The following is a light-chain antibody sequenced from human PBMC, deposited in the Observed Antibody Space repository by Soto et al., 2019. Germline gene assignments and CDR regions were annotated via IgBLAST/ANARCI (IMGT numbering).Light chain of an antibody. CDR1: SSDVGGYNY. J-gene: IGLJ1*01. CDR2: DVT. V-gene: IGLV2-14*03. Sequence: QSALTQPASVSGSPGQSITISCTGTSSDVGGYNYVCWYQQHPGKAPKLMIYDVTNRPSGVSNRFSGYKSGNTASLTISGLQAEDEADYYCSSYTSSSTYVFGTGTKVTVL. CDR3: SSYTSSSTYV.